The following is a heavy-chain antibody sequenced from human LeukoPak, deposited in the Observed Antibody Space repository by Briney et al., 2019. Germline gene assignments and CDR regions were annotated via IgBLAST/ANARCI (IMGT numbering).Heavy chain of an antibody. CDR3: AREGYCSSTSCYTLGDAFDI. D-gene: IGHD2-2*02. CDR2: IYSGGST. V-gene: IGHV3-53*01. Sequence: GGSLRLSCAVSGFTFSSYEMNWVRQAPGKGLEWVSVIYSGGSTYYADSVKGRFTISRDNSKNTLYLQMNSLRAEDTAVYYCAREGYCSSTSCYTLGDAFDIWGQGTMVTVSS. J-gene: IGHJ3*02. CDR1: GFTFSSYE.